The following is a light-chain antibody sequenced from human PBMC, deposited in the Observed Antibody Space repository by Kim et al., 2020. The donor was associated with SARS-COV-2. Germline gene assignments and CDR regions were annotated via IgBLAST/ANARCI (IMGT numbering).Light chain of an antibody. CDR2: DVS. J-gene: IGLJ2*01. CDR3: CSYAGSYTMI. Sequence: GQSVTISCTGTSSDSGGYNYVSWYRQDPGKAPKSMIYDVSKRPSGVPDRFSGSKFGNAASLTISGLQAEDESDYYCCSYAGSYTMIFGGGTKLTVL. CDR1: SSDSGGYNY. V-gene: IGLV2-11*01.